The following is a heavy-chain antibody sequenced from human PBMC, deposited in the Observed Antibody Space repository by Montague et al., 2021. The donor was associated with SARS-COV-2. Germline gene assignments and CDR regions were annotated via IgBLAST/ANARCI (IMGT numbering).Heavy chain of an antibody. CDR1: GVSVTDHY. V-gene: IGHV4-59*08. CDR3: VRHPHYDGLNGPPDF. D-gene: IGHD3-9*01. CDR2: VLYNKGI. J-gene: IGHJ4*02. Sequence: SETLSLTCTVSGVSVTDHYWSWIRQPPGKGLEWVGDVLYNKGINFNPSLKSRVAISVDTSKNQFSLRLTSVTAADTALYYCVRHPHYDGLNGPPDFWDQGTLVTVSS.